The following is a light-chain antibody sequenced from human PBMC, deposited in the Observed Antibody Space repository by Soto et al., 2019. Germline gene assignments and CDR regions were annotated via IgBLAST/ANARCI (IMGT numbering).Light chain of an antibody. V-gene: IGKV1-5*03. CDR2: KAS. J-gene: IGKJ1*01. Sequence: DLQMTQSPSTLSASVGDRVTITCRASQSSSSWLAWYQQKPGKAPKLLIYKASSLESGVPSRFSGSGSGTEFTLTISSLQPDDFATYYCQQYNSYRRTFGQGTKAEIK. CDR3: QQYNSYRRT. CDR1: QSSSSW.